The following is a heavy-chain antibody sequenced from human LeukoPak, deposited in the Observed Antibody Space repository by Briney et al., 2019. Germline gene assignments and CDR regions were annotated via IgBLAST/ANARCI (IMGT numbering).Heavy chain of an antibody. CDR3: AKGGPLGDTNRFDQ. D-gene: IGHD2-8*01. Sequence: GGSLRLPCATSGFTFNLYAMHWVRHAPGKGLEWVALLAYDGTNEYYADSVKGRFTISRDNSKNSVYLQMNSLKYEDTAVYYCAKGGPLGDTNRFDQWGQGTLVSVSS. CDR2: LAYDGTNE. CDR1: GFTFNLYA. V-gene: IGHV3-30*04. J-gene: IGHJ4*02.